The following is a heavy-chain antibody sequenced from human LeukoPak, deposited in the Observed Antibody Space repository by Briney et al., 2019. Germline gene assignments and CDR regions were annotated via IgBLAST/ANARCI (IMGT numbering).Heavy chain of an antibody. CDR2: IYYSGST. V-gene: IGHV4-59*01. D-gene: IGHD3-9*01. Sequence: SETLSLTCTVSGGSISSYYWSWIRQPPGKGLEWIGYIYYSGSTNYNPSLKSRVTISVDTSKNQFSLKLSSVTAADTAVYYCARGADILSPHFDYWGQGTLVTVSS. CDR1: GGSISSYY. J-gene: IGHJ4*02. CDR3: ARGADILSPHFDY.